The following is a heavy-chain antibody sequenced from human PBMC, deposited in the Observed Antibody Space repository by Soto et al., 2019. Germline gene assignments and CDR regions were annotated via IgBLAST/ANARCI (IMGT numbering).Heavy chain of an antibody. CDR2: MVGDGSSS. D-gene: IGHD2-15*01. CDR3: VEVLCPDGRYDLDY. Sequence: VQLLESGGGLAQPGGSLRLSCAASGFTFRTYAMNWVRQAPGKGLEWVSVMVGDGSSSDYADSVRGRFTISRDNSKNTLYLQMNRVRPEATVVYDCVEVLCPDGRYDLDYWGRGTLVTVSS. J-gene: IGHJ4*02. V-gene: IGHV3-23*01. CDR1: GFTFRTYA.